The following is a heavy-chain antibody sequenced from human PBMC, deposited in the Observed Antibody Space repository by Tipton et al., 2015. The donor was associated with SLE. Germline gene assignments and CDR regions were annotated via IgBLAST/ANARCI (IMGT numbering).Heavy chain of an antibody. CDR2: IYPGDSDS. CDR3: ARQGPYCGGDCYFDY. D-gene: IGHD2-21*01. CDR1: GYSFTSYW. J-gene: IGHJ4*02. Sequence: QLMQSGAEVKKPGESLKISCKGSGYSFTSYWIGWVRQMPGKGLEWMGIIYPGDSDSRYSPSFQGRVTISADKSISTAYLQWRSLKASDTAIYYCARQGPYCGGDCYFDYWGQGTLVTVSS. V-gene: IGHV5-51*01.